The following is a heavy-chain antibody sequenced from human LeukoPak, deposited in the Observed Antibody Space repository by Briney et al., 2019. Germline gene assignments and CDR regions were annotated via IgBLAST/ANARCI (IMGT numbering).Heavy chain of an antibody. V-gene: IGHV1-2*02. CDR3: AREDGSATRRSSRGPNWFDP. CDR1: GYTLIGYY. CDR2: INPNSGDT. D-gene: IGHD3-10*01. Sequence: ASVTVSCKASGYTLIGYYLHWVRQAPGQGLEWMGLINPNSGDTHYARKFQGRVTMTRVTSTSTAYMELNRVRSDDTAIYYCAREDGSATRRSSRGPNWFDPWGQGTLVTVSS. J-gene: IGHJ5*02.